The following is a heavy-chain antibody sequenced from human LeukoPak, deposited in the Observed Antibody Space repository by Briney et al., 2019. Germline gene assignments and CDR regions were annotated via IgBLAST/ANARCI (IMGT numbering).Heavy chain of an antibody. V-gene: IGHV4-30-4*08. CDR3: ARDVCSSTSCLDAFDI. D-gene: IGHD2-2*01. CDR2: IYYSGST. Sequence: SQTLSLTCTVSGGSISSGDYYWSWIRQPPGKGLEWIGYIYYSGSTYYNPSLKSRVTISVDTSKNQFSLKLSSVTAADTAVYYCARDVCSSTSCLDAFDIWGQGTMVTVSS. CDR1: GGSISSGDYY. J-gene: IGHJ3*02.